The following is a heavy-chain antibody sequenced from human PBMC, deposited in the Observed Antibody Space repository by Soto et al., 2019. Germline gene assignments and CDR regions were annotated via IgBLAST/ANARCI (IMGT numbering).Heavy chain of an antibody. Sequence: ASETLSLTCTVSGGSINNHYWSWIRQPPGKGLEWIGYIYYTGSTNYNPSLKSRVTMSVDTSKNQFSLNLTSLTAADTAIYYCARANWYSDDWGQGTLVTVSS. D-gene: IGHD7-27*01. J-gene: IGHJ4*02. V-gene: IGHV4-59*11. CDR3: ARANWYSDD. CDR1: GGSINNHY. CDR2: IYYTGST.